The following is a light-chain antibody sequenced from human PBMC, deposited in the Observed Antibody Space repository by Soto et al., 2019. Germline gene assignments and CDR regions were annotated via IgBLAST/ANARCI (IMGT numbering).Light chain of an antibody. CDR1: SSDVGAYNY. V-gene: IGLV2-8*01. CDR2: EVN. J-gene: IGLJ1*01. CDR3: SSYGGPNHANYV. Sequence: QSALTQPPSASGSPGQSVTISCTGTSSDVGAYNYVSWYQQHPGKAPKLMISEVNKRPSGVPDRFSGSKSGNTASLTVSGLQPEDEADYYGSSYGGPNHANYVFGTGTKVTVL.